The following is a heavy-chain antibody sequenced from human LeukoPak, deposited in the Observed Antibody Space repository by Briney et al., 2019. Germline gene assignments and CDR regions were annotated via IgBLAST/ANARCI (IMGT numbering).Heavy chain of an antibody. D-gene: IGHD3-10*01. CDR3: ASAYYYSHYYYYGMDV. J-gene: IGHJ6*02. CDR2: ISWNSGSI. V-gene: IGHV3-9*01. CDR1: GFTFDDYA. Sequence: GGSLRLSCAASGFTFDDYAMHWVRQAPGKGLEWVSGISWNSGSIGYADSVKGRFTISRDNAKNSLYLQMNSLRAEDTAVYYCASAYYYSHYYYYGMDVWGQGTTVTVSS.